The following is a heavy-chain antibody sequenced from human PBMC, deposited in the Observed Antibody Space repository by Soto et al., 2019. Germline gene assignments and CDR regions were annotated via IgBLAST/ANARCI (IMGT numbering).Heavy chain of an antibody. Sequence: PSETLSLTCAVYGGSFSGYYWSWIRQPPGKGLEWIGEINHSGSTNYNPSLKSRVTISVDTSKNQFSLKLSSVTAADTAVYYCARVRRIMITFGGVIGVPMAVWGKGTTVTVSS. CDR2: INHSGST. V-gene: IGHV4-34*01. CDR1: GGSFSGYY. D-gene: IGHD3-16*01. CDR3: ARVRRIMITFGGVIGVPMAV. J-gene: IGHJ6*03.